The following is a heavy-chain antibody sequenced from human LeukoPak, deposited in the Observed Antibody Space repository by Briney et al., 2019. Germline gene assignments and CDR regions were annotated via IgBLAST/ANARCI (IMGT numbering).Heavy chain of an antibody. CDR1: GFTFSSYW. V-gene: IGHV3-7*01. D-gene: IGHD1-14*01. CDR3: ARDLTPGNWFDP. J-gene: IGHJ5*02. Sequence: PGGSLRLSCAASGFTFSSYWMSWVRQAPGKGLEWVANIKQDGSEKYYVDSVKGRFTISRDNAKNSLYLQMNSLRAEDTAVYYCARDLTPGNWFDPWAREPWSPSPQ. CDR2: IKQDGSEK.